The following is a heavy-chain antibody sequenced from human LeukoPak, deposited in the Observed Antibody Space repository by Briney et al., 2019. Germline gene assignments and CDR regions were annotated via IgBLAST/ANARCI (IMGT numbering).Heavy chain of an antibody. D-gene: IGHD4-17*01. J-gene: IGHJ3*02. Sequence: SETLSLTCAVYGGSFSGYYWSWIRQPPGKGLEWIGEINHSGSTNYNPSLKSRVTISVDTSKNQFSLKLSSVTAADTAVYYCARRTRRSTGYAFDIWGQGTMVTVSS. V-gene: IGHV4-34*01. CDR3: ARRTRRSTGYAFDI. CDR2: INHSGST. CDR1: GGSFSGYY.